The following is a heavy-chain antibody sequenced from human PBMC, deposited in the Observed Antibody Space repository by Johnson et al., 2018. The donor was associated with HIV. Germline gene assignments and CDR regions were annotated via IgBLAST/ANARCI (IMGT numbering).Heavy chain of an antibody. V-gene: IGHV3-7*02. D-gene: IGHD6-6*01. CDR3: ARSLPYSSSVGFDI. CDR1: GFTFSSNY. Sequence: VQLVESGGGLVQPGGSLRLSCAASGFTFSSNYMSWVRQAPGKGLEWVANIKQDGSEKYYVDSVKGRFTISRDNAKNSLYLQMNSLRAEDTAVYYCARSLPYSSSVGFDIWGQGTMVTVSS. J-gene: IGHJ3*02. CDR2: IKQDGSEK.